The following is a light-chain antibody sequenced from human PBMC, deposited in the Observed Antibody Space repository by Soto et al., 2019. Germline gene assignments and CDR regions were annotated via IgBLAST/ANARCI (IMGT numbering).Light chain of an antibody. CDR3: QQLNSYPRT. CDR2: AAS. CDR1: QGISSY. V-gene: IGKV1-9*01. Sequence: DLQLTQSPSVLSASVGDRVTITCRARQGISSYLAWYQQKPGKVPKLLIYAASTLHSGVPSRFSGIGSGTEFTLTISSLQPEDFATYYCQQLNSYPRTFGQGTKVEIK. J-gene: IGKJ1*01.